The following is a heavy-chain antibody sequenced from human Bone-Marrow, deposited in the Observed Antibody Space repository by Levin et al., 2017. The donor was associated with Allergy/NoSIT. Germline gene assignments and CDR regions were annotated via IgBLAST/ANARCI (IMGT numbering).Heavy chain of an antibody. J-gene: IGHJ6*02. D-gene: IGHD6-6*01. Sequence: SSETLSLTCTVSGGSVSSGSYYWSWIRQPPGKGLEWIGYIYYSGSTNYNPSLKSRVTISVDTSKNQFSLKLSSVTAADTAVYYCARDIGYAYSSSSGSSFSDYYYYGMDVWGQGTTVTVSS. CDR2: IYYSGST. V-gene: IGHV4-61*01. CDR3: ARDIGYAYSSSSGSSFSDYYYYGMDV. CDR1: GGSVSSGSYY.